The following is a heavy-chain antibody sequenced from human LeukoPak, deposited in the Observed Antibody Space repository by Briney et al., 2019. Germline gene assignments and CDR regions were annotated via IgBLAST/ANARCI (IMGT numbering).Heavy chain of an antibody. CDR3: ARDWSGSGSYSD. D-gene: IGHD3-10*01. J-gene: IGHJ4*02. CDR1: GDSISSKW. V-gene: IGHV4-4*02. CDR2: IYHSGTT. Sequence: SGTLSLTCAVSGDSISSKWWSWVRQPPGKGLEWIGEIYHSGTTNYNPSLKSRVTISVDKSKNQFSLNLSSVTAADTAVYYCARDWSGSGSYSDWGQGTLVTVSS.